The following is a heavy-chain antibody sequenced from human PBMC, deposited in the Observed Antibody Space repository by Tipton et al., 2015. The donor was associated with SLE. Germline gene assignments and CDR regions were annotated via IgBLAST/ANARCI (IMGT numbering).Heavy chain of an antibody. J-gene: IGHJ6*03. Sequence: TLSLTCAVYGGSFSGYYWTWIRQPPGKGLEWIGYIFYTGRTNTSPSLKSRVTTFVDTSKNQFSLKLSSVTAADTAIYYCARGWGASGYYYLDVWGKGTTVTVSS. V-gene: IGHV4-59*13. D-gene: IGHD3-16*01. CDR3: ARGWGASGYYYLDV. CDR2: IFYTGRT. CDR1: GGSFSGYY.